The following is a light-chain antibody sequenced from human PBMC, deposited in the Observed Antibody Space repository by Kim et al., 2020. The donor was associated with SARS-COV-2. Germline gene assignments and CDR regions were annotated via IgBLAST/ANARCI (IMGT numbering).Light chain of an antibody. CDR2: DTN. Sequence: PGGPVTLTCGSSTEAGTSGHYPYWFQQKPGQAPRTLIYDTNIKHPWAPSRFSGSLFGGKAALTLSGAQPEDEAEYYCLLSCSEVHVFGAGTKVTVL. J-gene: IGLJ1*01. V-gene: IGLV7-46*01. CDR1: TEAGTSGHY. CDR3: LLSCSEVHV.